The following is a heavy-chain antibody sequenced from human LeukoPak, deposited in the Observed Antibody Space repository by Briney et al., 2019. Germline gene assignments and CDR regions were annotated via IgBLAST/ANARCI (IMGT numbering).Heavy chain of an antibody. J-gene: IGHJ4*02. CDR2: TYYRSKWYN. D-gene: IGHD6-19*01. V-gene: IGHV6-1*01. CDR3: ARDAGSGWSSFDY. Sequence: SQTLSLTCAISGDSVTSNSAAWNWIRQSPSRGLEWLGRTYYRSKWYNDYAVSMKSRITINPDTSKDQFSLQLNSVTPEDTAVYYCARDAGSGWSSFDYWGQGTLVTVSS. CDR1: GDSVTSNSAA.